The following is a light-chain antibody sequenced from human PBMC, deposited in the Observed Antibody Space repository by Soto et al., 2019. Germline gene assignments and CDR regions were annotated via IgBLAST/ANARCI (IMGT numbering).Light chain of an antibody. Sequence: DIQMTQSPSTLSASLGDRVTIXXRASQSISSYLNWYQQKPGKAPKLXSYAASSLQRGGPSRFSGSGAGTDFTLTISSLQPEDFATYYCQQSYSTLITFGQGTRLEIK. J-gene: IGKJ5*01. CDR2: AAS. CDR1: QSISSY. CDR3: QQSYSTLIT. V-gene: IGKV1-39*01.